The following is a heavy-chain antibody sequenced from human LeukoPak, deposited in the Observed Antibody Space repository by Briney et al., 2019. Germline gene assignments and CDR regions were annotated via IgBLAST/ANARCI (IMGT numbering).Heavy chain of an antibody. V-gene: IGHV3-33*01. D-gene: IGHD3-22*01. CDR2: VWYDESNK. Sequence: GGSLRLSCAASGFTFRSYDMHWVHQAPGKGLEWVAVVWYDESNKYYVDSVKGRFTISRDNSENTLYLQMNSLRVEDTALYYCAREDSSGTFDIWGQGTMVTVSS. J-gene: IGHJ3*02. CDR1: GFTFRSYD. CDR3: AREDSSGTFDI.